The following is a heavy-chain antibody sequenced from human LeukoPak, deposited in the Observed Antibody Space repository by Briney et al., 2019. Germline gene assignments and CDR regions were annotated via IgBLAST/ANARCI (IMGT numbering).Heavy chain of an antibody. D-gene: IGHD3-9*01. CDR3: ARGPRYDY. CDR2: INHSGST. J-gene: IGHJ4*02. Sequence: PSETLSLTCAAYGGSFSGYYWSWIRQPPGKGLEWIGEINHSGSTNYNPSLKSRVTISVDTSKNQFSLKLSSVTAADTAVYYCARGPRYDYWGQGTLVTVSS. V-gene: IGHV4-34*01. CDR1: GGSFSGYY.